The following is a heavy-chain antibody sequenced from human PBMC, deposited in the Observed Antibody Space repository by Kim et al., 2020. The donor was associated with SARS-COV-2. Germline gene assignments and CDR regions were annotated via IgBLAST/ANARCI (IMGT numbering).Heavy chain of an antibody. D-gene: IGHD3-10*01. V-gene: IGHV3-30*04. J-gene: IGHJ3*02. CDR2: ISYDGSNK. CDR3: ARDGGYYGSGSYYSSHDAFEI. CDR1: GFTFSSYA. Sequence: GGSLRLSCGASGFTFSSYAMHWVRQAPGKGLEWVAVISYDGSNKYYADSVKGRFTISRDNSKNTLYLQMNSLRAEDTAVYYCARDGGYYGSGSYYSSHDAFEIWGQGTMVTVSS.